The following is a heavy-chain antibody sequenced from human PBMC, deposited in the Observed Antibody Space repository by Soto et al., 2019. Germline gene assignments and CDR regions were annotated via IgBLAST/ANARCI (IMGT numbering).Heavy chain of an antibody. CDR2: ISSSSSYI. D-gene: IGHD4-4*01. J-gene: IGHJ4*02. CDR1: GFTFSSYS. Sequence: VQLVESGGGVVQPGRSLRLSCAASGFTFSSYSMNWVRQAPGKGLEWVSSISSSSSYIYYADSVKGRFTISRDNAKNSLYLQMNSLRAEDTAVYYCARTHDYSNSYYFDYWGQGTLVTVSS. CDR3: ARTHDYSNSYYFDY. V-gene: IGHV3-21*01.